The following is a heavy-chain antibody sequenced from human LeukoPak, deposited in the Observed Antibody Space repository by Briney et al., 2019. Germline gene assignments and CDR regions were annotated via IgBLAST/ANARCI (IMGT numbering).Heavy chain of an antibody. CDR2: ISGSGGST. CDR3: AKPKPPTYGDYDEGAFDI. CDR1: GFTFSSYS. J-gene: IGHJ3*02. Sequence: QSGGSLRLSCAASGFTFSSYSMNWVRQAPGKGLEWVSAISGSGGSTYYADSVKGRFTISRDNSKNTLYLQMNSLRAEDTAVYYCAKPKPPTYGDYDEGAFDIWGQGTMVTVSS. D-gene: IGHD4-17*01. V-gene: IGHV3-23*01.